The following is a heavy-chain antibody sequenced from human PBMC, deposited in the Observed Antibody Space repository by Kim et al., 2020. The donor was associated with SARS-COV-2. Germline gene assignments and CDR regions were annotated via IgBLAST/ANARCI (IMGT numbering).Heavy chain of an antibody. CDR1: GFSVTNKY. V-gene: IGHV3-53*01. CDR3: ARRGYCSSSTCFDY. D-gene: IGHD2-2*01. J-gene: IGHJ4*02. CDR2: IYSDDYT. Sequence: LSLTCAVSGFSVTNKYMSWVRQAPGKGLEWVSIIYSDDYTYYADSVKGRFTISRGISKNTLFLHMTSLRADDSAVYYCARRGYCSSSTCFDYWGQGA.